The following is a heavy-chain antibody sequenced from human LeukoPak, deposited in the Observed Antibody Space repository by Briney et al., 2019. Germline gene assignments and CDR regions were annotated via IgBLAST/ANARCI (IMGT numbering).Heavy chain of an antibody. CDR2: ISSSSSYI. J-gene: IGHJ4*02. D-gene: IGHD5-12*01. Sequence: GGSLRLSCAASGFTFSSYSMNWVRQAPGKGLEWVSSISSSSSYIYYADSVKGRFTISRDNAKNSLYLQMNSLRAEDTAVYYCARGIGGYDLAQDYWGQGTLVTVSS. CDR1: GFTFSSYS. CDR3: ARGIGGYDLAQDY. V-gene: IGHV3-21*01.